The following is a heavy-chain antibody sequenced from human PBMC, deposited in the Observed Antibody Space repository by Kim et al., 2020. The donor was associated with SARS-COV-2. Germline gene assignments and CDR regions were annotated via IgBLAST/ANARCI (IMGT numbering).Heavy chain of an antibody. CDR2: IVVGSGNT. D-gene: IGHD3-16*02. J-gene: IGHJ4*02. CDR1: GFTFTSSA. CDR3: NWGGYDYVWGSYRSPDFDY. V-gene: IGHV1-58*01. Sequence: SVKVSCKASGFTFTSSAVQWVRQARGQRLEWIGWIVVGSGNTNYAQKFQERVTITRDMSTSTAYMELSSLRSEDTAVYYCNWGGYDYVWGSYRSPDFDYWGQGTLVTVSS.